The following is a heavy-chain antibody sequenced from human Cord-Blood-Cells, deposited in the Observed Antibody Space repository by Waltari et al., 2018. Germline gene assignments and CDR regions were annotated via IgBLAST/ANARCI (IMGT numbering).Heavy chain of an antibody. Sequence: QVQLVQSGAEVKKPGASVKVSCKASGYTFTGYYMHWVGQAPGQGLEWMGWINPNSGGTNYAQKFQGWVTMTRDTSISTAYMELSRLRSDDTAVYYCARARLVQGEAFDIWGQGTMVTVSS. CDR3: ARARLVQGEAFDI. CDR1: GYTFTGYY. J-gene: IGHJ3*02. CDR2: INPNSGGT. D-gene: IGHD3-10*01. V-gene: IGHV1-2*04.